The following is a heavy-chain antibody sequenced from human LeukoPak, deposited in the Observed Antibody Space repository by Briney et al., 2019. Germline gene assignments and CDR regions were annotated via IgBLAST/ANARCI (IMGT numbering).Heavy chain of an antibody. V-gene: IGHV3-7*01. CDR3: ARDGTRDGYNYEFDY. CDR1: GFTFSSFW. D-gene: IGHD5-24*01. CDR2: IRQDGSAK. J-gene: IGHJ4*02. Sequence: GGSLRLSCAASGFTFSSFWMTWVRQALGKGLEWVANIRQDGSAKYYVDSVKGRFTISRDNAKNTLYLQMNSLRAEDTAVYYCARDGTRDGYNYEFDYWGQGTLVTVSS.